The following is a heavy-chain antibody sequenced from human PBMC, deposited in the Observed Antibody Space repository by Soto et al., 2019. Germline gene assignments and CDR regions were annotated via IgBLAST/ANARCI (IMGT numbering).Heavy chain of an antibody. V-gene: IGHV3-33*01. CDR1: GFTFSSYG. D-gene: IGHD1-26*01. CDR3: ARTSGSYNYFDY. CDR2: IWYDGSNK. Sequence: QVQLVESGGGVVQPGRSLRLSCAASGFTFSSYGMHWVRQAPGKGLEWVAVIWYDGSNKYYADSVKGRFTISRDNSKNTLYRQMNSLRAEDTAVYYCARTSGSYNYFDYWGQGTLVTVSS. J-gene: IGHJ4*02.